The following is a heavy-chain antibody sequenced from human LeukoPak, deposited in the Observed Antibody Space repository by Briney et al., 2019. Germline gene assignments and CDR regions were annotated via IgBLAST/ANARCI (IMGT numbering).Heavy chain of an antibody. Sequence: PGESLRLSCAASGFTFSSYEMNWVRQPPGKGLEWVSYISSSGSNIYYADSVKGRFTISRDNAKNSLFLQMNSLRAEDTAVYYCARLYSSSSGRALDYWGQGTLVTVSS. CDR2: ISSSGSNI. CDR3: ARLYSSSSGRALDY. V-gene: IGHV3-48*03. CDR1: GFTFSSYE. D-gene: IGHD6-6*01. J-gene: IGHJ4*02.